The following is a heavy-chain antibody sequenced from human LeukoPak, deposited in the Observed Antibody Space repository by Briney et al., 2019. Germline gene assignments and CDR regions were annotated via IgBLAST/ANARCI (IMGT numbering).Heavy chain of an antibody. CDR3: AREGLSEYSISANWFDP. CDR1: GYTFTGYY. D-gene: IGHD6-6*01. V-gene: IGHV1-2*02. CDR2: INPNSGGT. J-gene: IGHJ5*02. Sequence: GASVKVSCTASGYTFTGYYMHWVRQAPGQGLEWMGWINPNSGGTNYAQKFQGRVTMTRDTSISTAYMELSRLRSDDTAVYYCAREGLSEYSISANWFDPWGQGTLVTVSS.